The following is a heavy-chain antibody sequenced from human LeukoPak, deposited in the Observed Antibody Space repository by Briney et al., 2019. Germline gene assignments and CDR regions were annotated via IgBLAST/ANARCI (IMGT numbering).Heavy chain of an antibody. CDR1: GYTFSDFS. D-gene: IGHD3-22*01. CDR3: VRLRRNNDRSGYYYYYDY. J-gene: IGHJ4*02. CDR2: ISVRSNYR. Sequence: GGSLRLSCAASGYTFSDFSVNWVRQAPGKGLEWVSSISVRSNYRYYADSVRGRFTISRDDARDPLFLQMNSLRAEDTAVYFCVRLRRNNDRSGYYYYYDYWGQGTLVTVSS. V-gene: IGHV3-21*01.